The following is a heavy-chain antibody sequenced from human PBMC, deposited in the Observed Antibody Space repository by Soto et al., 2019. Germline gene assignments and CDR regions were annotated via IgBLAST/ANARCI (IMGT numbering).Heavy chain of an antibody. CDR3: ASGADMMATTGDAFDF. CDR1: GLSINSGYY. Sequence: SETLSLTCAVSGLSINSGYYWDWVRQPLGKGLEWIAIMYHSGNTYYNPSLKSRGTISLDTSKNQISLKLRSVTAADTAVYYCASGADMMATTGDAFDFWGHGTMVTVSS. V-gene: IGHV4-38-2*01. J-gene: IGHJ3*01. D-gene: IGHD5-12*01. CDR2: MYHSGNT.